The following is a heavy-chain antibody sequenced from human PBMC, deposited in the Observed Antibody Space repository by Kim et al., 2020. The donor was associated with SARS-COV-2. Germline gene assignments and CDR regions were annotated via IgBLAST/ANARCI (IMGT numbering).Heavy chain of an antibody. CDR3: ARVVGSRGYSYVYLGWVNP. J-gene: IGHJ5*01. D-gene: IGHD5-18*01. CDR2: IYYTATT. CDR1: GDSISSGVYY. Sequence: SETLSLTCTVSGDSISSGVYYWTWLRQHPGKGLEWIGNIYYTATTDYNPSLKSRLSISVDTSKNQFSLNLSSATAADTAVYVCARVVGSRGYSYVYLGWVNPWGLGTLVTVSS. V-gene: IGHV4-31*03.